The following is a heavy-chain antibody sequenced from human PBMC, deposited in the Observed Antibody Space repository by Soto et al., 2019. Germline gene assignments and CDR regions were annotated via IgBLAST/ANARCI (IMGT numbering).Heavy chain of an antibody. CDR1: GFTFGIYA. CDR3: AKDLVRFGVWFYGLDV. CDR2: ISRRGSST. Sequence: EVVLLESGGGLIQPGGSLRLSCAASGFTFGIYAMTWVRQAPGKGLEWVSSISRRGSSTYYADSVKGRFTISRDNSKNTLYLHMDNLRAEDTAVYYCAKDLVRFGVWFYGLDVWGQGTTVTVSS. D-gene: IGHD3-3*01. J-gene: IGHJ6*02. V-gene: IGHV3-23*01.